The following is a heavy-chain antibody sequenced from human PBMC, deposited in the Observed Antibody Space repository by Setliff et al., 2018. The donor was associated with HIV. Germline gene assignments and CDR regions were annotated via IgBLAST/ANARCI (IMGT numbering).Heavy chain of an antibody. CDR1: GASINSHY. V-gene: IGHV4-59*07. CDR3: ARKEKGGAFDI. Sequence: SDTLSLTCTVSGASINSHYWNWVRQSPAKGLEWIGYYYNGGTSYNPSLQSRVTISVDTPKNQFSLHLNSVTAADTAVYYCARKEKGGAFDIWGLGTLVTVSS. J-gene: IGHJ3*02. CDR2: YYNGGT.